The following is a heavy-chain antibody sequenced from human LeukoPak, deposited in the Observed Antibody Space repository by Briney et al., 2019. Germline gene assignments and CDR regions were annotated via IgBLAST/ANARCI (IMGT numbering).Heavy chain of an antibody. V-gene: IGHV1-2*02. CDR2: INPNSGGT. D-gene: IGHD6-19*01. Sequence: ASVNVSCKASGYTFTGYNIHWVRQAPGQGLEWMGWINPNSGGTDSAQKFQGRVTLTRDTSISTAYLELSSLRSDDTAVYYCARDLGSGWIIVDYWGQGTLVTVSS. CDR3: ARDLGSGWIIVDY. CDR1: GYTFTGYN. J-gene: IGHJ4*02.